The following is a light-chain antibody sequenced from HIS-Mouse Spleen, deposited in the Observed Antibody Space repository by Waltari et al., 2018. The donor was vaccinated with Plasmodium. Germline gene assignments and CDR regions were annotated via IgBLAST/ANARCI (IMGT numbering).Light chain of an antibody. J-gene: IGKJ3*01. Sequence: DIQMTHSPSSLSASVAARVTITCQASQDISNYLNWYQQKPGKAPKLLIYDASNLETGVPSRFSGSGSGTDFTFTISSLQPEDIATYYCQQYDNLPPLFTFGPGTKVDIK. CDR3: QQYDNLPPLFT. CDR1: QDISNY. CDR2: DAS. V-gene: IGKV1-33*01.